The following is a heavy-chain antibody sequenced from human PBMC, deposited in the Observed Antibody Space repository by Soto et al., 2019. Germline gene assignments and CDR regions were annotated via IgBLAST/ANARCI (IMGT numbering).Heavy chain of an antibody. D-gene: IGHD3-16*01. Sequence: GGSLRLSCAASGFTFSSYSMNWVRQAPGKGLEWVSYISSSSSTIYYADSVKGRFTISRDNAKNSLYLQMNSLRDEDKAVYFSATERGYYGYYLDYWGQGTLVTVSS. V-gene: IGHV3-48*02. J-gene: IGHJ4*02. CDR2: ISSSSSTI. CDR3: ATERGYYGYYLDY. CDR1: GFTFSSYS.